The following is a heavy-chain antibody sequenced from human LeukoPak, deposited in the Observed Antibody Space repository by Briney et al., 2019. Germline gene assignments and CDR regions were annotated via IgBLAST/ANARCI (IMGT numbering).Heavy chain of an antibody. V-gene: IGHV3-74*01. Sequence: GGSLRLSCAASGLTFSRNWMHWVREGPGKGLVWVSRTNGDGSGTNYADSVKGRFTISTDNAKNTLFLQMNSLRAEDTAVYYCARASSGWSIDYWGQGTLVTVSS. CDR3: ARASSGWSIDY. CDR1: GLTFSRNW. CDR2: TNGDGSGT. J-gene: IGHJ4*02. D-gene: IGHD6-19*01.